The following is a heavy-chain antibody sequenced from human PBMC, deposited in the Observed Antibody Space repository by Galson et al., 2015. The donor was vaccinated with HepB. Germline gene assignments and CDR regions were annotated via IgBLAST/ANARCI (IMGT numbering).Heavy chain of an antibody. D-gene: IGHD5-18*01. CDR2: TNPDNTNT. Sequence: SVKVSCKASGSTFTNYNINWVRQAPGQGLEWMGWTNPDNTNTNHAQRFQGRVTLTTDTSTSTAYMELRSLTSDDTALYYCARIRGYGYGFDSWGQGTLVTVSS. CDR1: GSTFTNYN. J-gene: IGHJ4*02. V-gene: IGHV1-18*01. CDR3: ARIRGYGYGFDS.